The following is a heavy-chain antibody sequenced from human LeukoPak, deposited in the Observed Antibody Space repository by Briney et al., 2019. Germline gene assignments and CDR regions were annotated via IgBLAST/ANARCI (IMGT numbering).Heavy chain of an antibody. V-gene: IGHV3-9*01. J-gene: IGHJ6*02. Sequence: GGSLRLSCAASGFTFDDYAMHWVRQAPGKGLGWVSGITWNRDNIGYGDSVKGRFTISRDNVKNVLYLQMTSLRPEDTALYYCAKDLSSAITSALVLGVWGQGTTVIVSS. CDR1: GFTFDDYA. D-gene: IGHD3-22*01. CDR3: AKDLSSAITSALVLGV. CDR2: ITWNRDNI.